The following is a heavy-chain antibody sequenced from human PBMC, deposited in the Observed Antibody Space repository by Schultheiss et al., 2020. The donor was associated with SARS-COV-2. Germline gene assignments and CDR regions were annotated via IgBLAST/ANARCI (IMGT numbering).Heavy chain of an antibody. CDR2: IGTAGDT. CDR1: GFTFSSYD. J-gene: IGHJ4*02. D-gene: IGHD6-19*01. Sequence: GGSLRLSCAASGFTFSSYDMHWVRQATGKGLEWVSAIGTAGDTYYPGSVKGRFTISRDNSKNTLYLQMNSLRAEDTAVYYCATERQPTVAGTDHADYWGQGTLVTVSS. CDR3: ATERQPTVAGTDHADY. V-gene: IGHV3-13*01.